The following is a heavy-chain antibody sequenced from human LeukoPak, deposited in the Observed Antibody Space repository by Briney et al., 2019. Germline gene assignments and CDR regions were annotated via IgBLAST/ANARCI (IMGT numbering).Heavy chain of an antibody. J-gene: IGHJ4*02. Sequence: GGSLRLSCAASGFTFGSYNMNWVRQAPGKGLEWVSYISDSGRTTFYADSVKGRFTISRDNAKNSLYLQMSSLRVEDTAVYYCASWAGNTQSDSWSGPFDYWGQGTLVTVSS. D-gene: IGHD3-3*01. CDR1: GFTFGSYN. V-gene: IGHV3-48*04. CDR2: ISDSGRTT. CDR3: ASWAGNTQSDSWSGPFDY.